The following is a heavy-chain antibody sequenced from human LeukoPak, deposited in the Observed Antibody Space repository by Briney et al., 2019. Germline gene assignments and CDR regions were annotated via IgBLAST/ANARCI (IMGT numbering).Heavy chain of an antibody. J-gene: IGHJ4*02. V-gene: IGHV3-7*01. D-gene: IGHD2-15*01. CDR2: INQDGSEK. CDR1: GFTSSSYW. Sequence: GGSLRLSCAASGFTSSSYWMSWVRQAPGKGLEWVANINQDGSEKYYVDSVKGRFTISRDNAKNSLYPQMSSLRAEDTALYYCASRSSVAASGPGWGQGTLVTVSS. CDR3: ASRSSVAASGPG.